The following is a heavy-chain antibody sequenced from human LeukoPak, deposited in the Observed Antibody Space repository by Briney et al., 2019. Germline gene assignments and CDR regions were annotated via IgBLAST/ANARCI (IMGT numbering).Heavy chain of an antibody. CDR3: ARTGSTVTMLYPFDY. J-gene: IGHJ4*02. Sequence: SETLSLTCTVSGGSIRSYYWSWIRQPPGKGLEWIGYIYYSGSTNYNPSLKSRVSISVDTSKNQFSLKLSSVTAADTAVYYCARTGSTVTMLYPFDYWGQGTLVTVSS. CDR2: IYYSGST. CDR1: GGSIRSYY. V-gene: IGHV4-59*01. D-gene: IGHD4-17*01.